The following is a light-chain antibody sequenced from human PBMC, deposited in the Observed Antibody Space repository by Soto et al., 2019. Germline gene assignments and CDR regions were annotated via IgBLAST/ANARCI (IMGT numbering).Light chain of an antibody. J-gene: IGKJ1*01. Sequence: DIQMTQSPSTLSASVGDRVTITCRASQGSSKWLAWYQQKPGKAPKLLIYGASSLENGVPSRFSGSGSGTEFTLTISSLQPDDFASYFCQQYNSYDMWSFGQGTKVDLK. V-gene: IGKV1-5*01. CDR2: GAS. CDR1: QGSSKW. CDR3: QQYNSYDMWS.